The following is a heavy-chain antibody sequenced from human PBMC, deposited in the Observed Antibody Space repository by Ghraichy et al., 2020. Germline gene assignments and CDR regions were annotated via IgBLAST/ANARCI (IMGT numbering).Heavy chain of an antibody. J-gene: IGHJ6*02. CDR1: GFIVSSNH. CDR3: ARVTPIGDYAMDV. CDR2: TYYGGST. Sequence: GGSLRLSCAASGFIVSSNHMNWIRQAPGRGLEWVSLTYYGGSTYYADSVRGRFTVSIDNSQNTLHLHMSVVIPEDTAVYYCARVTPIGDYAMDVWGQGTTVTVSS. V-gene: IGHV3-53*01. D-gene: IGHD2-21*02.